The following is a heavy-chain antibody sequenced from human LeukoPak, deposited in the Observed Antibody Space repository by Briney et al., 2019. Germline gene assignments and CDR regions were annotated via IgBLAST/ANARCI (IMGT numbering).Heavy chain of an antibody. CDR3: ARDPPYDVWSGYTADY. CDR1: GFTFSAYS. V-gene: IGHV3-21*01. Sequence: GGSLRLSCVASGFTFSAYSMNWVRQAPGKGLEWVSSISSSHNYIYYADSVKGRFTISRDNSKNSVYLQMNSLRADDTAIYYCARDPPYDVWSGYTADYWGQGTLVTVSS. D-gene: IGHD3-3*01. CDR2: ISSSHNYI. J-gene: IGHJ4*02.